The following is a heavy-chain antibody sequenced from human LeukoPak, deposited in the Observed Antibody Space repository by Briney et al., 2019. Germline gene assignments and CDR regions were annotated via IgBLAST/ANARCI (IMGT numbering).Heavy chain of an antibody. V-gene: IGHV3-11*04. Sequence: PGGSLRLSCAAAGFTFSDYYMSWIRQAPGKGLEWVSYISSSGSTIYYADSVKGRFTISRDNAKNSVYLQMSSLNADDTAVYYCERGAVHRWGFDHWGRGILVPV. CDR1: GFTFSDYY. J-gene: IGHJ4*02. CDR2: ISSSGSTI. CDR3: ERGAVHRWGFDH. D-gene: IGHD3-16*01.